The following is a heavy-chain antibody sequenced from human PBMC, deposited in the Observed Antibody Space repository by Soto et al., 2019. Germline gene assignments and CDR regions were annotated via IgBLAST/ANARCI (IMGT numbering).Heavy chain of an antibody. D-gene: IGHD6-13*01. CDR2: NSSSSSTI. J-gene: IGHJ5*02. CDR1: GFTFSSYS. V-gene: IGHV3-48*01. CDR3: ARHPERIAQIGWFDP. Sequence: EVQLVESGGGLVQPGGSLRLSCAASGFTFSSYSMNWVRQAPGKGLEWVSYNSSSSSTIYYADSVKGRFTISRDNAKNSLYLQMNSLRAEDTAVYYCARHPERIAQIGWFDPWGQGTLVTVS.